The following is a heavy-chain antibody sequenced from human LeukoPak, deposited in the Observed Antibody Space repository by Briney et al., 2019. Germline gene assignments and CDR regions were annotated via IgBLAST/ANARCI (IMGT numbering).Heavy chain of an antibody. CDR2: INSDGRTT. V-gene: IGHV3-74*01. D-gene: IGHD3-10*02. Sequence: PGGSLRLSCAAAGFTFSTYWMHWVRRVPGKGLVWVSRINSDGRTTGYADSVKGRFTISRDNAKNTLYLQMNSLRVEDTAVYYCGSPRTFSGRNVLDMWGQGTMVTVSS. J-gene: IGHJ3*02. CDR3: GSPRTFSGRNVLDM. CDR1: GFTFSTYW.